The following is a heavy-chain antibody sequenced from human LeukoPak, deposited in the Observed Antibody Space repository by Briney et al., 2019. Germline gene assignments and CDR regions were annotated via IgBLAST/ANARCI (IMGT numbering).Heavy chain of an antibody. CDR1: GYTFTSYY. CDR2: INPSGGST. J-gene: IGHJ4*02. D-gene: IGHD5-24*01. CDR3: ARGRDGYNSRTTFDY. Sequence: ASVKVSCMASGYTFTSYYMHWVRQAPGQGLEWMGIINPSGGSTSYAQKFQGRVTMTRDTSTSTVYMELSSLRSEDTAVYYCARGRDGYNSRTTFDYWGQGTLVTVSS. V-gene: IGHV1-46*01.